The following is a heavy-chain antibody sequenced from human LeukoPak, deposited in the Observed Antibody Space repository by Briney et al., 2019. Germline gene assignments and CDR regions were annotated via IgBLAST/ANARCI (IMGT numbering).Heavy chain of an antibody. CDR1: GYTFTSYY. CDR2: INPSGGST. J-gene: IGHJ4*02. D-gene: IGHD3-22*01. Sequence: ASVKVSCKASGYTFTSYYMHWVRQAPGQGLEWMGIINPSGGSTSYAQKFQGRVTMTRDTSTSTVYMGLSSLRSEDTAVYYCASTPRYYDSSGYYLDYWGQGTLVTVSS. CDR3: ASTPRYYDSSGYYLDY. V-gene: IGHV1-46*01.